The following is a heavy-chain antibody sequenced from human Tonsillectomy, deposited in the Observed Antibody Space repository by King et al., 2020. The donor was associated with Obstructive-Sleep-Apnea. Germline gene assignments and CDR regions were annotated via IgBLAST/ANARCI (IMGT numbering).Heavy chain of an antibody. V-gene: IGHV4-59*01. J-gene: IGHJ4*02. D-gene: IGHD6-19*01. Sequence: VQLQESGPGLVKPSETLSLTCTVSGGSISSYYWSWIRQPPGKGLEWIGYICYSGSTNYNPSLTSRVTISVDTSKNQFSLKLNSVTAADTAVYYCARIAVAGNFDYWGQGTLVTVSS. CDR3: ARIAVAGNFDY. CDR1: GGSISSYY. CDR2: ICYSGST.